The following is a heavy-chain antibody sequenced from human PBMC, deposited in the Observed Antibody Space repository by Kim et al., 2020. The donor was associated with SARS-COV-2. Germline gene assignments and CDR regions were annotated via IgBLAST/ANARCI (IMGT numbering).Heavy chain of an antibody. V-gene: IGHV1-18*01. D-gene: IGHD5-12*01. Sequence: YAQKLQGRVTMTTDTSTSTAYMELRSLRSDDTAVYYCASVVDIVASGMDVWGQGTTVTVSS. J-gene: IGHJ6*02. CDR3: ASVVDIVASGMDV.